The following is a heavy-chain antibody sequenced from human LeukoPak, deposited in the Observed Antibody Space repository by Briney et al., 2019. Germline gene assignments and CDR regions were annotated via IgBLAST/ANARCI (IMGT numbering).Heavy chain of an antibody. CDR1: GYTFTGYY. V-gene: IGHV1-2*02. D-gene: IGHD3-9*01. Sequence: GASVKVSCKASGYTFTGYYMHWVRQAPGQGLEWMGWINPNSGGTNYAQKFQGRVTMTRDTSISTAYMELSRLRSDDTAVYYCARWDYDILTGYYLPDAFDIWGQGTMVTVSS. CDR2: INPNSGGT. J-gene: IGHJ3*02. CDR3: ARWDYDILTGYYLPDAFDI.